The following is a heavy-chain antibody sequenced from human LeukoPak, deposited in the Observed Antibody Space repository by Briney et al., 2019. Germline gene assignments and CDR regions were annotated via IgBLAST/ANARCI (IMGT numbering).Heavy chain of an antibody. D-gene: IGHD1-14*01. V-gene: IGHV3-23*01. CDR3: AKDHFMPEPDYFDY. CDR2: ISGSGGST. CDR1: GFTFSSYA. J-gene: IGHJ4*02. Sequence: AGGFLRLSCAASGFTFSSYAMGWVRQAPGKGLEWVSGISGSGGSTYYADSVKGRFTISRDNSKNTLDLQMNSLRAEDTAVYYCAKDHFMPEPDYFDYWGQGTLVTVSS.